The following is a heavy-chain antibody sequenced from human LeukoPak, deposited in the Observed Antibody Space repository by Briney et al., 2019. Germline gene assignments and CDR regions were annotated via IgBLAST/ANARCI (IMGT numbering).Heavy chain of an antibody. CDR1: GFTFSNYA. V-gene: IGHV3-7*03. CDR2: IKQDGSEK. CDR3: ARDHVVPAVYYYYGMDV. J-gene: IGHJ6*02. D-gene: IGHD2-2*01. Sequence: GGSLRLSCAASGFTFSNYAMNWVRQAPGKGLEWVANIKQDGSEKYYVDSVKGRFTISRDNAKNSLYLQMNSLRAEDTAVYYCARDHVVPAVYYYYGMDVWGQGTTVTVSS.